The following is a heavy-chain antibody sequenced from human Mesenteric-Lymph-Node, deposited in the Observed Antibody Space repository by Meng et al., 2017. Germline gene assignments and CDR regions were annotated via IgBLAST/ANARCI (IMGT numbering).Heavy chain of an antibody. Sequence: VKVSCKASGYTFSTYYIHWVRQAPGQGLEWMGILRPRGGITSNAPRFQGRVTMTMDTSTSTVYMELSSLRSEDTAVYYCAREPPENYYFDYWGQGTLVTVSS. CDR2: LRPRGGIT. V-gene: IGHV1-46*01. J-gene: IGHJ4*02. CDR1: GYTFSTYY. CDR3: AREPPENYYFDY. D-gene: IGHD1-14*01.